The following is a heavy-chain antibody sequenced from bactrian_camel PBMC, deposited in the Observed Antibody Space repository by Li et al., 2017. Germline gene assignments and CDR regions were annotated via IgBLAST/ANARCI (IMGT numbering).Heavy chain of an antibody. CDR1: GYSLVTHC. CDR3: ATDPGPYDCTVDAVRDWS. V-gene: IGHV3S53*01. Sequence: VQLVESGGGTVQPGGSLRLSCAVPGYSLVTHCMGWFRQAPGKQREGVATIDAEGTASYAESVKGRFTIVKVNGKNTLDLFMNSQKPDDSAMYYCATDPGPYDCTVDAVRDWSWGQGTQVTVS. D-gene: IGHD6*01. J-gene: IGHJ4*01. CDR2: IDAEGTA.